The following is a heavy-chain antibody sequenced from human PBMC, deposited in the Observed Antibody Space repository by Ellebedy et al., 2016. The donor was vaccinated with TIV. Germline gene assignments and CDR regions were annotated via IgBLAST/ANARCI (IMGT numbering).Heavy chain of an antibody. J-gene: IGHJ4*02. CDR1: GGSISSYY. V-gene: IGHV4-59*12. CDR3: ARGGSRGYCSGGSCYSLGY. Sequence: SETLSLXXTVSGGSISSYYWSWIRQPPGKGLEWIGYIYYSGSTNYNPSLKSRVTISVDTSKNQFSLKLSSVTAADTAVYYCARGGSRGYCSGGSCYSLGYWGQGTLVTVSS. D-gene: IGHD2-15*01. CDR2: IYYSGST.